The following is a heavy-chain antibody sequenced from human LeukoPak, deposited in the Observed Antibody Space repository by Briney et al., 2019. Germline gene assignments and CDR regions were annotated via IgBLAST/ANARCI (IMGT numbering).Heavy chain of an antibody. V-gene: IGHV4-59*01. J-gene: IGHJ6*03. D-gene: IGHD1-20*01. Sequence: SETLSLTCTVSGGSISDYYWSWIRQPPGKGLEWIGYIYYSGSTNYNPSLKSRVTISVDTSKNQFSLKLSSVTAADTAVYYCARVRGITGTTDYYMDVWGKGTTVTVSS. CDR3: ARVRGITGTTDYYMDV. CDR1: GGSISDYY. CDR2: IYYSGST.